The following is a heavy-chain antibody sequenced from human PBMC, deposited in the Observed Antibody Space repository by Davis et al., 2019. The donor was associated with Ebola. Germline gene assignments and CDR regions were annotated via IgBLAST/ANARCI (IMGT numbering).Heavy chain of an antibody. Sequence: AASVKVSCKAVGDTLTSYAMTWVRQAPGQGLEWMGGIIPVFRTASYAQKFQGRVTITADESTRTAYMELDGLISEDTAVYYCAHLGPQRSCSGGGCHGYLDYWGQGTLVTVSS. D-gene: IGHD2-15*01. CDR1: GDTLTSYA. CDR2: IIPVFRTA. CDR3: AHLGPQRSCSGGGCHGYLDY. V-gene: IGHV1-69*13. J-gene: IGHJ4*02.